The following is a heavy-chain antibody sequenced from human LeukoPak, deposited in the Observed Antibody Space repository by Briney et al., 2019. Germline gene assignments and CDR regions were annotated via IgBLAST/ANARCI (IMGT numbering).Heavy chain of an antibody. J-gene: IGHJ4*02. CDR1: GYSISSRYY. V-gene: IGHV4-38-2*01. Sequence: SETLSLTCVGSGYSISSRYYWGWIRQPPGKGLEWIGSIYYSGSTYYNPSLKSRVTISVDTSKNQFSLRLSSVTAADTAVYYCARGRSVDYWGQGTLVTVSS. CDR3: ARGRSVDY. CDR2: IYYSGST. D-gene: IGHD3-3*01.